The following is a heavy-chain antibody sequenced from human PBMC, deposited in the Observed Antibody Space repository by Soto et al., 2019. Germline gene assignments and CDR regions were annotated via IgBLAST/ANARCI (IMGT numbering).Heavy chain of an antibody. CDR1: GFSFDEYA. J-gene: IGHJ4*02. D-gene: IGHD3-3*01. V-gene: IGHV3-9*01. CDR3: AKAKYNDFWSGYSRFDY. CDR2: ISWNSDSV. Sequence: EVQLVESGGGMVQPGRSLRLSCAASGFSFDEYAIHWVRQASGKGLEWVSGISWNSDSVGYADSVRGRFTISRDNAKKSLYLQMNSLRGEDTAFYYCAKAKYNDFWSGYSRFDYWGQGTLVTVSS.